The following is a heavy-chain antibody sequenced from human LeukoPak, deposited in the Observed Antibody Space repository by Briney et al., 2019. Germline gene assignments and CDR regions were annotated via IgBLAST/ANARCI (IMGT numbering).Heavy chain of an antibody. Sequence: SGTLSLTCAVSGASISSSHWWSWVRQAPGKGLEWIGEIYHSGSTNYNPSLKSRVTISVDTSKNQFSLKLSSVTAADTAVYYCARRYYTNGVYYYDYWGQGTLVTVSS. CDR1: GASISSSHW. CDR2: IYHSGST. CDR3: ARRYYTNGVYYYDY. V-gene: IGHV4-4*02. J-gene: IGHJ4*02. D-gene: IGHD2-8*01.